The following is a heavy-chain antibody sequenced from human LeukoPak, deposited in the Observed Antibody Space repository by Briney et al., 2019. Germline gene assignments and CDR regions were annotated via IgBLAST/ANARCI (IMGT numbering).Heavy chain of an antibody. V-gene: IGHV1-69*05. CDR3: ARDGVVVVPAAITHYYYYMDV. CDR2: IIPIFGTA. J-gene: IGHJ6*03. D-gene: IGHD2-2*01. Sequence: GASVKVSCKASGGTFSSYAISWVRQAPGQGLEWMGGIIPIFGTANYAQKFQGRVTITTDESTSTAYMELRSLRSDDTAVYYCARDGVVVVPAAITHYYYYMDVWGKGTTVTVSS. CDR1: GGTFSSYA.